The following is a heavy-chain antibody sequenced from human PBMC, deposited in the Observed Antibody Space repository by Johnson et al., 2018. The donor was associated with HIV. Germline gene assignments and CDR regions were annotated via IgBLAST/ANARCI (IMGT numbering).Heavy chain of an antibody. CDR2: IKQDGSEK. V-gene: IGHV3-7*01. Sequence: EVQVVESGGGLVQPGGSLRLSCAASGFTFSSYWMSWVRQAPGKGLEWVANIKQDGSEKYYVDSVKGRFTISRDNAKNSLYLQMNSLRAEDTAVYYCAKDSGYSSIYYKIGSFDIWGQGAMVTVSS. CDR3: AKDSGYSSIYYKIGSFDI. J-gene: IGHJ3*02. D-gene: IGHD6-13*01. CDR1: GFTFSSYW.